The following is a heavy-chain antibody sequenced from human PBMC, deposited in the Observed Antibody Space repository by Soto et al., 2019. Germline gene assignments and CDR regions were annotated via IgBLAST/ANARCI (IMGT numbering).Heavy chain of an antibody. D-gene: IGHD3-10*01. J-gene: IGHJ4*02. V-gene: IGHV3-21*06. CDR1: GFTFSTYA. CDR2: ISSGSSYI. Sequence: EVQLVESGGGLVKPGGSLRLSCAGSGFTFSTYAMNWVRRAPGKGLEWVSSISSGSSYIYYAGSVKGRFTISRDNSKNSLYLQMNSLRVEDTAVYYCARVLNNYGSGSYYLDNWGQGTLVTVSS. CDR3: ARVLNNYGSGSYYLDN.